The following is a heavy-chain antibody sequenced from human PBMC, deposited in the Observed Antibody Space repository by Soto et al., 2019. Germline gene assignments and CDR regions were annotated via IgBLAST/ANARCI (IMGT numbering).Heavy chain of an antibody. D-gene: IGHD2-8*01. CDR3: ARSYCTNGVCYNAADYYYYGMDV. J-gene: IGHJ6*02. CDR2: IIPIFGTA. Sequence: SVKVSCKASGGTFSSYAISWLRQSPGQGLEWMGGIIPIFGTANYAQKFQGRVTITADESTSTAYMELSSLRSEDTAVYYCARSYCTNGVCYNAADYYYYGMDVWGPGTTVTVS. V-gene: IGHV1-69*13. CDR1: GGTFSSYA.